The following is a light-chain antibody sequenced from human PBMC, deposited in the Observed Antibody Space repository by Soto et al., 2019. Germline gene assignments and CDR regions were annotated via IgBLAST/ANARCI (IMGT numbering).Light chain of an antibody. CDR1: SGSIASGY. J-gene: IGLJ2*01. V-gene: IGLV6-57*02. Sequence: NFMLTQPHSVSESPGKTVTISCTGSSGSIASGYVQWYQQRPGSAPTTLIYVDNQRPAGGPGRFSGSIDSSSTAASLTISGLRDEDDAYYYCQSSDSNNMVFGGGTKLTVL. CDR3: QSSDSNNMV. CDR2: VDN.